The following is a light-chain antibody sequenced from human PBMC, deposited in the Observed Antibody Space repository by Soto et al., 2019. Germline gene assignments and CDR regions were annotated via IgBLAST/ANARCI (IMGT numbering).Light chain of an antibody. CDR2: DVS. Sequence: QSVLTQPASVSGSPGQSITISCTGTSSDFGGYNYVSWYQQHPGKAPKLMIYDVSNRPSGVSNRFSGSKSGNTASLTISGLQAEDEADCYCSSYTSSSTRDVFGTGTKVTVL. CDR1: SSDFGGYNY. J-gene: IGLJ1*01. V-gene: IGLV2-14*01. CDR3: SSYTSSSTRDV.